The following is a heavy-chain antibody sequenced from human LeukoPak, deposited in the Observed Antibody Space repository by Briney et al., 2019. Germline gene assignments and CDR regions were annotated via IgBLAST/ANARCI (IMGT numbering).Heavy chain of an antibody. J-gene: IGHJ4*02. CDR1: GFTFSSYG. V-gene: IGHV3-74*01. CDR3: VSFYETY. D-gene: IGHD2/OR15-2a*01. Sequence: GGSLRLSCAASGFTFSSYGMHWVRQAPGMGLVWVSHINSDGSWTSYADSVKGRFTISKDNAKNTVYLQMNSLRAEDTAVYYCVSFYETYWGRGTLVTVSS. CDR2: INSDGSWT.